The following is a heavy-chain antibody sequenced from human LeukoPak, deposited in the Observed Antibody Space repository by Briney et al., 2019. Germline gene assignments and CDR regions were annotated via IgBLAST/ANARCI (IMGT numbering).Heavy chain of an antibody. V-gene: IGHV3-48*01. J-gene: IGHJ3*02. CDR1: GFTFSIYT. CDR2: IFTDNSIT. CDR3: ARDHNWVFDI. Sequence: PGGSLRLSCAASGFTFSIYTMNWVRQAPGKGLEWLSFIFTDNSITHYADSVKGRFTISRDNAKNSLYLQMDSLRAEDTAVYYCARDHNWVFDIWGQGTMVTVSS. D-gene: IGHD3-16*01.